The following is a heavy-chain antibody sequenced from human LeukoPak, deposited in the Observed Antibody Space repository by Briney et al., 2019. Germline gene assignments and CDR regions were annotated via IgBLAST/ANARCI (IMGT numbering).Heavy chain of an antibody. CDR2: INPNSGGT. D-gene: IGHD3-10*01. V-gene: IGHV1-2*02. CDR3: ARPRFWFGELLESFDI. Sequence: EASVKVSCKASGYTFTGYYMHWVRQAPGQGLEWMGWINPNSGGTNYAQKFQGRVTMTRDTSIRTAYMELSRLRSDDTAVYYCARPRFWFGELLESFDIWGQGTMVTVSS. CDR1: GYTFTGYY. J-gene: IGHJ3*02.